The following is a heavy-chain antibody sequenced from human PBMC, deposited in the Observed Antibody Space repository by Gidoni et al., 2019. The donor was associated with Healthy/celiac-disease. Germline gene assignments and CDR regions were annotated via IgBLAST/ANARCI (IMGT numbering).Heavy chain of an antibody. J-gene: IGHJ3*02. V-gene: IGHV1-8*01. CDR2: MNPNSGNT. CDR1: GYTFTSYD. D-gene: IGHD3-22*01. CDR3: ARGDRITMIVVVITDSAFDI. Sequence: QVQLVQSGAEVKKPGASVKVSCTASGYTFTSYDITWVRQATGQGLEWMGWMNPNSGNTGYAQKFQGRVTMTRNTSISTAYMELSSLRSEDTAVYYCARGDRITMIVVVITDSAFDIWGQGTMVTVSS.